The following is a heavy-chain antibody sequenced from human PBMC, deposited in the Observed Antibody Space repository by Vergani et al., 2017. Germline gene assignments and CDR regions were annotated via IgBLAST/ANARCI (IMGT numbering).Heavy chain of an antibody. Sequence: QVQLVQSGAEVKKPGASVKVSCKASGYTFTSYAMHWVRQAPGQRLEWMGWINAGNGNTKYSQKFQGRVTITRDTSASTAYMELSSLRSEDTAVYYCARGPRGYSYGPARPLDYWGQGTLVTVSS. CDR3: ARGPRGYSYGPARPLDY. CDR2: INAGNGNT. V-gene: IGHV1-3*01. D-gene: IGHD5-18*01. J-gene: IGHJ4*02. CDR1: GYTFTSYA.